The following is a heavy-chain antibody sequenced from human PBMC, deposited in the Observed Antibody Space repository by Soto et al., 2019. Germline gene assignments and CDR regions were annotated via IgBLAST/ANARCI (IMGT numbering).Heavy chain of an antibody. J-gene: IGHJ4*02. Sequence: QVQLVESGGGVVQPGRYLRLSCAASGFSFSNNGMHWVRQAPGKGLEWVAIISYDGSKKYYEDSVKGRFTISRDNSKNTLYLQMNSLRVEDTAVYYCAKDRVESGLGEIDYWGQGTLVTVSS. V-gene: IGHV3-30*18. CDR1: GFSFSNNG. CDR3: AKDRVESGLGEIDY. D-gene: IGHD3-16*01. CDR2: ISYDGSKK.